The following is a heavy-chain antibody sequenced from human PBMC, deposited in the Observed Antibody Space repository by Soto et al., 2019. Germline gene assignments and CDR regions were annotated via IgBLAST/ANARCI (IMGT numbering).Heavy chain of an antibody. CDR2: IIPIFGTA. CDR3: ARSGPPREYSSGWYPGPFDY. D-gene: IGHD6-19*01. V-gene: IGHV1-69*01. Sequence: QVQLVQSGAEVKKPGSSVKVSCKASGGTFSSYAISWVRQAPGQGLEWMGGIIPIFGTANYAQKFQGRVTITADESTSTAYMELSSLRSEDTAVYYCARSGPPREYSSGWYPGPFDYWGQGTLVTVSS. CDR1: GGTFSSYA. J-gene: IGHJ4*02.